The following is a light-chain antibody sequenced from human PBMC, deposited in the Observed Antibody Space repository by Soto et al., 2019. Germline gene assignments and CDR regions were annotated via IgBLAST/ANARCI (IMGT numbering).Light chain of an antibody. J-gene: IGKJ3*01. Sequence: EIVLTQFPGTLSLSPGERAILSCRASQSVASNSLAWYQQKVGRAPRVLIYGASNRATGVPDRFSGSGSGTDFTLTITRLEPEDFAVYFCQQYGSSSFTFGPGTKVDIK. CDR3: QQYGSSSFT. CDR2: GAS. CDR1: QSVASNS. V-gene: IGKV3-20*01.